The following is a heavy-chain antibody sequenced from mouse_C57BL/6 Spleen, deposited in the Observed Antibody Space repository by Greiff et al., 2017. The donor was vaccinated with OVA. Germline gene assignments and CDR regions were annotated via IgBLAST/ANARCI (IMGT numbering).Heavy chain of an antibody. CDR1: GYTFTSYW. Sequence: VQLQQPGAELVKPGASVKLSCKASGYTFTSYWMQWVKQRPGQGLEWIGEIDPSDSYTNYNQKFKGKATLTVDTSSSTAYMQLSSLTSEDSAVYYCAKVGSNPFADWGQGTLVTVSA. V-gene: IGHV1-50*01. J-gene: IGHJ3*01. CDR2: IDPSDSYT. D-gene: IGHD1-1*02. CDR3: AKVGSNPFAD.